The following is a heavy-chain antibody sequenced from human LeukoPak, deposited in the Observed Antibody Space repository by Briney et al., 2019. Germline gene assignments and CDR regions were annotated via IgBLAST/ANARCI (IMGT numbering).Heavy chain of an antibody. V-gene: IGHV3-23*01. CDR2: ISVGGNT. D-gene: IGHD2-15*01. Sequence: PGGSLRLSCAASGFTFSSYEMNWVRQAPGKGLEWVSAISVGGNTYHADSVKGRFTISRDSYKNTLYLQMNSLRAEDAAVYYCAKAPVTTCSGAYCYPFDYWGQGTLVTVSS. J-gene: IGHJ4*02. CDR1: GFTFSSYE. CDR3: AKAPVTTCSGAYCYPFDY.